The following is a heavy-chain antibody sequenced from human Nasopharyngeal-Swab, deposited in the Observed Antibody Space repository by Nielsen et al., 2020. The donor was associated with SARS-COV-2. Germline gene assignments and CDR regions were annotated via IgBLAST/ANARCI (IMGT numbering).Heavy chain of an antibody. CDR1: GFSFSTYG. CDR3: AGHYYDSSGYYSGAFEI. J-gene: IGHJ3*02. CDR2: ISYDGSNK. D-gene: IGHD3-22*01. V-gene: IGHV3-30*03. Sequence: GESLKISCAASGFSFSTYGMHWVRQAPGKGLEWVTLISYDGSNKYYADSVKGRFTISRDNSKNTLYLQMNSLRAEDTAVYYCAGHYYDSSGYYSGAFEIWGQGTMVTVSS.